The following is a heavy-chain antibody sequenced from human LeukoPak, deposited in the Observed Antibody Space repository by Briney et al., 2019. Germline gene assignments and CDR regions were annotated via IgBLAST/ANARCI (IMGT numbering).Heavy chain of an antibody. Sequence: SQTLSLTCTVSGGSISSGDYYWSWIRQPPGKGLEWIGFIYYSGSTYYNPSLRSRVSISVDTSKDQFSLKLSSVTAADTAVYYCARDQGYSYGAFDYWGQGTLVTVSS. CDR1: GGSISSGDYY. D-gene: IGHD5-18*01. CDR3: ARDQGYSYGAFDY. J-gene: IGHJ4*02. V-gene: IGHV4-30-4*01. CDR2: IYYSGST.